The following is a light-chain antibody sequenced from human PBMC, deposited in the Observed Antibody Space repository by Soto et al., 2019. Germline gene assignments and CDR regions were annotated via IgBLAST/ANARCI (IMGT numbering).Light chain of an antibody. V-gene: IGLV2-23*02. CDR2: EVS. CDR1: SSDVGSYNL. Sequence: QSALTQPASVSGSPGQSITISCTGTSSDVGSYNLVSWYQQHPGKAPKLMIYEVSKRPSGVSNRFSGSKSGNTASLTISGLQAEDEDDYSCCSYAGSSSLEVFGTGTKLTVL. J-gene: IGLJ1*01. CDR3: CSYAGSSSLEV.